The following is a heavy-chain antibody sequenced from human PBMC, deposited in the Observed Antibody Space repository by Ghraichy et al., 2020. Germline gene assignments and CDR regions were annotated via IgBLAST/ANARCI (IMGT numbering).Heavy chain of an antibody. V-gene: IGHV3-23*01. CDR3: AKATPKHDYGGNLDY. J-gene: IGHJ4*02. CDR2: ISGSGGST. CDR1: GFTFSSYA. Sequence: GESLNISCAASGFTFSSYAMSWVRQAPGKGLEWVSAISGSGGSTYYADSVKGRFTISRDNSKNTLYLQMNSLRAEDTAVYYCAKATPKHDYGGNLDYWGQGTLVTVSS. D-gene: IGHD4-23*01.